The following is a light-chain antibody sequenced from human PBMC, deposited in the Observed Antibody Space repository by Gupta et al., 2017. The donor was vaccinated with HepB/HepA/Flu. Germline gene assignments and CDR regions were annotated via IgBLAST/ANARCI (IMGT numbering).Light chain of an antibody. Sequence: DIQMTQSPSSLSASVGDRVTITCQASQDISRSLNSYQQKPGKAPNLLLYEASTFLIGVPSTFSGSGSCTDFTFTIISLLPPDIATSYCQQKYKVPLTFGGGTKLEIK. CDR3: QQKYKVPLT. CDR1: QDISRS. J-gene: IGKJ4*01. CDR2: EAS. V-gene: IGKV1-33*01.